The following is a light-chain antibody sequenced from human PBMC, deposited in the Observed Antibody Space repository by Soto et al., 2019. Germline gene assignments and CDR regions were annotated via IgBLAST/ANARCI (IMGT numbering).Light chain of an antibody. CDR1: QSVSSD. V-gene: IGKV3-15*01. Sequence: EIVMTQSPATLSVSPGERATLSCRASQSVSSDLAWYHQKPGQAPRLLIYGASTRATGIPARFSCSGSGTEFTLTINSLQSEDFAVYNCQQYNNWPRTFRQGTKVEIK. CDR2: GAS. J-gene: IGKJ1*01. CDR3: QQYNNWPRT.